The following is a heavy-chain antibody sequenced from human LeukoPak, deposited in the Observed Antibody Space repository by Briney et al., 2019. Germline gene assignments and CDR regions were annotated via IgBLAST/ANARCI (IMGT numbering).Heavy chain of an antibody. D-gene: IGHD3-9*01. CDR3: ARLLPHNYDILTGSGFDP. CDR1: GGTFSSYA. V-gene: IGHV1-69*13. J-gene: IGHJ5*02. Sequence: SVTVSCTASGGTFSSYAISWVRQAPGQGLEWMGGIIPIFGTADYAQKFQGRVTITADESTSTAYMELSSLRSEDTAVYYCARLLPHNYDILTGSGFDPWGQGTLVTVSS. CDR2: IIPIFGTA.